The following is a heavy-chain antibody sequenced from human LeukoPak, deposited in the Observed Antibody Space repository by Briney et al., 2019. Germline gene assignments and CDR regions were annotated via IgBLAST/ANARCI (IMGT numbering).Heavy chain of an antibody. J-gene: IGHJ4*02. CDR3: ARAWFGEVNRRHFDY. D-gene: IGHD3-10*01. Sequence: ASVKVSCKASGYSFTSYVITWVRQAPGQGLEWMGWISAYNGNTNYAQKFQGRVTMTTDASTSLAYMELRSLRSDDTAVYYCARAWFGEVNRRHFDYWGQGTLVTVSS. CDR1: GYSFTSYV. V-gene: IGHV1-18*01. CDR2: ISAYNGNT.